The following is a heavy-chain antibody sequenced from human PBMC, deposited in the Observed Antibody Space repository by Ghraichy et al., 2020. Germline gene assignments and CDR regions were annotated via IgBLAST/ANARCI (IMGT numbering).Heavy chain of an antibody. J-gene: IGHJ4*02. Sequence: SETLSLTCAVYGGSFSGYYWSWIRQPPGKGLEWIGEINHSGSTNYNPSLKSRVTISVDTSKNQFSLKLSSVTAADTAVYYCARGRAGPPQRGYCTGGVCYGPGVRKYYFDSWGQGPLVTVSS. CDR3: ARGRAGPPQRGYCTGGVCYGPGVRKYYFDS. D-gene: IGHD2-8*02. CDR2: INHSGST. CDR1: GGSFSGYY. V-gene: IGHV4-34*01.